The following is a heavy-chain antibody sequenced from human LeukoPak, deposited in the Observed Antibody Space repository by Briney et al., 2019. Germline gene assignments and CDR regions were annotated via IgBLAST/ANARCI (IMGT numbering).Heavy chain of an antibody. Sequence: GGSLRLSCAASGFTFSTYDMTWVRQAPGKGLEWVSSISGSGGSTYYADSVKGRFTTSRDNSKNTLYLQMNSLRAEDTAVYYCAKDLAAVPGNKYFAYWGQGTLVTVSS. CDR3: AKDLAAVPGNKYFAY. CDR1: GFTFSTYD. V-gene: IGHV3-23*01. CDR2: ISGSGGST. D-gene: IGHD6-19*01. J-gene: IGHJ4*02.